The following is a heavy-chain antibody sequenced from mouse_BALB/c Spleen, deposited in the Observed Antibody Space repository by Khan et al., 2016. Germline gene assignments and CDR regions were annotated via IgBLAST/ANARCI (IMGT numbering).Heavy chain of an antibody. Sequence: EVKLEVSGGGLVQPGGSMKLSCVASGFTFSNYWMNWVRQSPEKGLEWVAEIRMKSNNYATHYAESVKGRFTISRDDSKSSVYLQMNNVRAEDTGIYYCPDSLFAYWGQGTLVTVSA. J-gene: IGHJ3*01. CDR1: GFTFSNYW. V-gene: IGHV6-6*02. CDR3: PDSLFAY. CDR2: IRMKSNNYAT.